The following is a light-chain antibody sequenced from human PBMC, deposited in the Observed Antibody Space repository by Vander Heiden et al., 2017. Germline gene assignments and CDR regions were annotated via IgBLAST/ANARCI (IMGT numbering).Light chain of an antibody. CDR2: DAS. Sequence: PITHCPTSRAESVGDRVTISCQASQDISNYLNWYQQKPGKAPKLLIYDASNLETGVPSRFSGSGSGTDFTFTISSLQPEDIATYYCQQYDNLPFTFGPGTKVDIK. J-gene: IGKJ3*01. CDR1: QDISNY. V-gene: IGKV1-33*01. CDR3: QQYDNLPFT.